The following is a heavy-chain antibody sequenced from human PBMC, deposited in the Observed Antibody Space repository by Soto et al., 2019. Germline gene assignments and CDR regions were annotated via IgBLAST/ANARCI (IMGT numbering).Heavy chain of an antibody. CDR2: ISAYNGNT. D-gene: IGHD6-19*01. V-gene: IGHV1-18*01. CDR3: ARDHSGYSSGWLDY. J-gene: IGHJ4*02. Sequence: ASAQVSFKASGYTFTSSGISWVRQAPGQGLEWMGWISAYNGNTNYAQKLQGRVTMTTDTSTSTAYMELRSLRSDDTAVYYCARDHSGYSSGWLDYWGQGTLVTVSS. CDR1: GYTFTSSG.